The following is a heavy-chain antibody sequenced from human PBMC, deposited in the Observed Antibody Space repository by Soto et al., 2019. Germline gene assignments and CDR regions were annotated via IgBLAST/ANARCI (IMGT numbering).Heavy chain of an antibody. V-gene: IGHV4-59*08. J-gene: IGHJ4*02. D-gene: IGHD1-26*01. CDR3: ARLGGSYAVPHFDY. Sequence: SETLSLTCTVSGGSISSYYWSWIRQPPGKGLEWIGYIYYSGSTNYNPSLKSRVTISVDTSKNQFSLKLSSVTAADTAVYYCARLGGSYAVPHFDYCGQGTLVTVSS. CDR2: IYYSGST. CDR1: GGSISSYY.